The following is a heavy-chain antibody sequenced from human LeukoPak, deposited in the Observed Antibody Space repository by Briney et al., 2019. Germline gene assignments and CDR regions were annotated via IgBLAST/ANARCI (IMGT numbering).Heavy chain of an antibody. D-gene: IGHD4-17*01. J-gene: IGHJ4*02. CDR2: IYYSGST. CDR3: ARQTGYGDGFDY. Sequence: SETLSLTCTVSGGSISSSSYYWGWIRQPPGKGLEWIGSIYYSGSTYYNPSLKSRVTISLDTSKNQFSLKLSSVTAADTAVYYCARQTGYGDGFDYWGQGTLVTVSS. CDR1: GGSISSSSYY. V-gene: IGHV4-39*01.